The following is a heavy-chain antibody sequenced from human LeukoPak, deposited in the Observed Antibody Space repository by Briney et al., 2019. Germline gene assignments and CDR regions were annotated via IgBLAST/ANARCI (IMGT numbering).Heavy chain of an antibody. J-gene: IGHJ5*02. CDR1: GFTFSSYA. CDR3: AKGRGAYYYGSGSRTNWNWFDP. D-gene: IGHD3-10*01. Sequence: PGGSLRLSCAASGFTFSSYAMSWVRQAPGKGLEWVSAISGSGGSTYYADSVKGRFTISRDNSKNTLYLQMNSLRAEDTAVYYCAKGRGAYYYGSGSRTNWNWFDPWGQGTLVTVSS. CDR2: ISGSGGST. V-gene: IGHV3-23*01.